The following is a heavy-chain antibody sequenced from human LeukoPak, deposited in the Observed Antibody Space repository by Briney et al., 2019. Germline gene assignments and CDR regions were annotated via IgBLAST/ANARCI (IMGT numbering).Heavy chain of an antibody. J-gene: IGHJ3*02. CDR3: ARGHWNSDAFDI. D-gene: IGHD1/OR15-1a*01. V-gene: IGHV1-2*02. CDR1: GYTFTGYY. Sequence: ASVKVSCKASGYTFTGYYMHWVRQAPGQGLEWMGWINPNSGGTNYAQKFQGRVTMTRDTSISTAYMELSRLRSDDTAMYYCARGHWNSDAFDIWGQGTMVTVSS. CDR2: INPNSGGT.